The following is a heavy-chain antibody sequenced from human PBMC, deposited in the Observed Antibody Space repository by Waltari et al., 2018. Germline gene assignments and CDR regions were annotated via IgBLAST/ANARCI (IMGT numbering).Heavy chain of an antibody. D-gene: IGHD3-9*01. V-gene: IGHV4-38-2*01. J-gene: IGHJ4*02. CDR1: GFTFTTYW. CDR2: IYHSGST. CDR3: ARHHDILTHMGD. Sequence: VELVESGGGLVQPGGSLRLSCAASGFTFTTYWMHWVRQAPGKGLVWIGSIYHSGSTYYNPSPKSRVTISVDTSKNQFSLKLSSVTAADTAVYYCARHHDILTHMGDWGQGTLVTVSS.